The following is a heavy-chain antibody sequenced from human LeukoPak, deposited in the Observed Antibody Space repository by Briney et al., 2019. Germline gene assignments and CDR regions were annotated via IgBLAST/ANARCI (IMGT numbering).Heavy chain of an antibody. J-gene: IGHJ4*02. CDR2: IYTSGST. D-gene: IGHD3-22*01. CDR3: ARGTTYNQYYYDSSGYYSFDY. V-gene: IGHV4-61*02. CDR1: GGSISSGSYY. Sequence: RPSETLSLTCTVSGGSISSGSYYWSWIRQPAGKGLEWIGRIYTSGSTNYNPSLKSRVTISVDTSKNQFSLKLSSVTAADTAVYYCARGTTYNQYYYDSSGYYSFDYWGQGTLVTVSS.